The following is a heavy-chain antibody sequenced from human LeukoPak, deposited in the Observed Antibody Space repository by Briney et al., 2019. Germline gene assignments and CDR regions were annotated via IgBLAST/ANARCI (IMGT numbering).Heavy chain of an antibody. J-gene: IGHJ4*02. Sequence: GGPLRLSCAASGFTFSGYEMNWVRQAPGKGLEWVSKISGSGSTIYYADSVKGRFTISRDNAKNTLYLQMNSLRAEDTAVYYCARAPGSGYYYWGQGTLVTVSS. D-gene: IGHD3-22*01. CDR3: ARAPGSGYYY. CDR1: GFTFSGYE. V-gene: IGHV3-48*03. CDR2: ISGSGSTI.